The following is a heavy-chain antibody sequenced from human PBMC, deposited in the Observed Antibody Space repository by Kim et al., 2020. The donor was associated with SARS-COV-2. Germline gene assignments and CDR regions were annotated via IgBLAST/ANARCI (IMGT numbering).Heavy chain of an antibody. Sequence: GGSLRLSCVASGFTFSSYWMSWVRQAPGKGLEWVANIKQDGSEKYYVDSVKGRFTISRDNAKNSLYLQMNSLRAEDTAVYYCARDRREGIVVVPRLWGGEAYYFDYWGQGTLVTVSS. CDR1: GFTFSSYW. V-gene: IGHV3-7*01. J-gene: IGHJ4*02. D-gene: IGHD2-15*01. CDR2: IKQDGSEK. CDR3: ARDRREGIVVVPRLWGGEAYYFDY.